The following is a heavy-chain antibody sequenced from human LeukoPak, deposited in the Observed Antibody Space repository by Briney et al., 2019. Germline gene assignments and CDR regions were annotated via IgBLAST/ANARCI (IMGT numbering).Heavy chain of an antibody. CDR2: IRYDGSNK. D-gene: IGHD3-10*01. V-gene: IGHV3-30*02. Sequence: PGGSLRLSCAASGFTFSGFGMHWVRQAPGTGLEWVAFIRYDGSNKNYADSVKGRFTISRDNSKNTLYLQMNSLRAEDTAVYYCAKDHLDYISTSLDYWGQGTLVTVCS. CDR1: GFTFSGFG. J-gene: IGHJ4*02. CDR3: AKDHLDYISTSLDY.